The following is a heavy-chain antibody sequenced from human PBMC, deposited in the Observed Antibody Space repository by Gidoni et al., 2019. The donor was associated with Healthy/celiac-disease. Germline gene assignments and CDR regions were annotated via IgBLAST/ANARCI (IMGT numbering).Heavy chain of an antibody. V-gene: IGHV1-3*01. CDR3: ARDGQSIGWYNY. J-gene: IGHJ4*02. CDR2: INAGNGNT. Sequence: QVQLVQSGAEVKKPGAAVKVSGKAAGYTFTSYDMHWVRQAPGQRLEWMGWINAGNGNTNYSPQFQGRVTITRDTSASPAYMELSSLRSADTAVYYCARDGQSIGWYNYWGQGTLVTVSS. D-gene: IGHD6-19*01. CDR1: GYTFTSYD.